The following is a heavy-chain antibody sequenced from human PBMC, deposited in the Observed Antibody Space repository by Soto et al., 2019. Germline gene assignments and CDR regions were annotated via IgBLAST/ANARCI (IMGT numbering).Heavy chain of an antibody. CDR1: GGSISSYY. V-gene: IGHV4-59*01. CDR2: IYYSGST. CDR3: ARDNGREQYYDSSGWYYFDY. J-gene: IGHJ4*02. D-gene: IGHD3-22*01. Sequence: SETLSLTCTVSGGSISSYYWSWIRQPPGKGLEWIGYIYYSGSTNYNPSLKSRVTISVDTSKNQFSLKLSSVTAADTAVYYCARDNGREQYYDSSGWYYFDYWGQGTLVTVSS.